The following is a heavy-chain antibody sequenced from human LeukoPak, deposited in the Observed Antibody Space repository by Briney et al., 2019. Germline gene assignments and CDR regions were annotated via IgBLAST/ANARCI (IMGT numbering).Heavy chain of an antibody. CDR2: INEDGSGR. CDR3: ATRYCTIAACRASSYKCMDD. CDR1: GFRFSSNW. Sequence: GGSLRLSCAASGFRFSSNWMTWVRQAPGKGLEWVANINEDGSGRYYVDSVKGRFTISRDNARNSVHLQMNSLSPEDTAIYYCATRYCTIAACRASSYKCMDDWGKGTTVTVSS. V-gene: IGHV3-7*01. J-gene: IGHJ6*04. D-gene: IGHD2-8*01.